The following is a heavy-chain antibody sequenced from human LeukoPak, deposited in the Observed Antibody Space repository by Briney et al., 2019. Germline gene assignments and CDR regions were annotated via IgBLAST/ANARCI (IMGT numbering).Heavy chain of an antibody. J-gene: IGHJ4*02. D-gene: IGHD6-13*01. V-gene: IGHV3-53*01. CDR3: VRASSWFWQYYFDY. CDR2: IYKDGTT. CDR1: GFTFSSYW. Sequence: GGSLRLSCAASGFTFSSYWMSWVRQAPGKGLEWVSVIYKDGTTYYTDSVKGRFTISRDNSKNTLYLQMNSLRDEDTARYYCVRASSWFWQYYFDYWGQGTLVTVSS.